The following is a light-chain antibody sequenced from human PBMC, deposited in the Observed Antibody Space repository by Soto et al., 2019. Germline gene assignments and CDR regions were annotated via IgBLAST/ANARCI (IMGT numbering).Light chain of an antibody. Sequence: QSALTQPRSVSGSPGQSVVISCTGTSSDVGAYNYVSWYQQHPGKAPKLMIYDVSRRPSGVPDRFSGSKSGNTASLSISGLQGEDEAGYYCSSYAGSLYVVFGGGTKLTVL. J-gene: IGLJ2*01. CDR3: SSYAGSLYVV. CDR2: DVS. V-gene: IGLV2-11*01. CDR1: SSDVGAYNY.